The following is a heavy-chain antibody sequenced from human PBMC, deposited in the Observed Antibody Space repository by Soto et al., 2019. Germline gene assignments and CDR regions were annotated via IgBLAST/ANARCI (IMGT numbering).Heavy chain of an antibody. D-gene: IGHD1-1*01. CDR3: ARRRPVENSPFDY. Sequence: GGSLRLSCAASGFTFSSYSMNWVRQAPGKGLEWVSSISSSSSYIYYADSVKGRFTISRDNAKNSLYLQMNSLRAEDTAVYYCARRRPVENSPFDYWGQGALVTVSS. J-gene: IGHJ4*02. CDR1: GFTFSSYS. CDR2: ISSSSSYI. V-gene: IGHV3-21*01.